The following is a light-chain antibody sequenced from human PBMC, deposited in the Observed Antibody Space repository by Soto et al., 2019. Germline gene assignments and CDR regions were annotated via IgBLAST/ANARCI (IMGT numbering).Light chain of an antibody. CDR3: QQYGSSPPLT. CDR1: QSVSSSY. CDR2: GAS. J-gene: IGKJ4*01. V-gene: IGKV3-20*01. Sequence: EIVLTQSPGTLSWSPGERATLSCRASQSVSSSYLAWYQQKPGQAPRLLIYGASSRATGIPDRFSGSGSGTDFTLTISRLEPEYFAVYYCQQYGSSPPLTFGGGTKVEIK.